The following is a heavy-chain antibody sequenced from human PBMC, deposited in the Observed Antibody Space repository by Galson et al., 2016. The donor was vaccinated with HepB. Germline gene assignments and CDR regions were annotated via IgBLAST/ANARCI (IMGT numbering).Heavy chain of an antibody. CDR1: GFTFSTYW. CDR2: ISSSGTNI. CDR3: ARGDSTGWDYLDA. V-gene: IGHV3-48*03. J-gene: IGHJ4*02. Sequence: SLRLSCAASGFTFSTYWVTWVRQAPGKGLEWVSYISSSGTNIYYADSVKGRFTISRDNAKNSLYLQMNGLRPEDTAVYFCARGDSTGWDYLDAWGQGNLVTVAS. D-gene: IGHD6-19*01.